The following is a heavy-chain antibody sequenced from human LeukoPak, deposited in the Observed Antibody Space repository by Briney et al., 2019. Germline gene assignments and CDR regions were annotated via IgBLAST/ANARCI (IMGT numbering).Heavy chain of an antibody. V-gene: IGHV3-7*01. D-gene: IGHD3-10*01. CDR2: IKHDGSKK. CDR3: AGRSGSFDQ. CDR1: GFTFSSYG. Sequence: PGGSLRLSCAASGFTFSSYGMSWVRQAPGKGLEWVAIIKHDGSKKYYVDSVKGRFTISRDNAKNSLYLQMNSLRVEDTAVYYCAGRSGSFDQWGQGTLVTVSS. J-gene: IGHJ4*02.